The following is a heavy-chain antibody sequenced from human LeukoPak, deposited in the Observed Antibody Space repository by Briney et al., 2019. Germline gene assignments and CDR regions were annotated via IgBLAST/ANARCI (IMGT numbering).Heavy chain of an antibody. V-gene: IGHV3-30*18. CDR1: GFTFSSYG. CDR2: ISYDGSNT. Sequence: GGSLRLSCAASGFTFSSYGMHWVRQAPGKGQEWEAVISYDGSNTYYADSVKGRFTISRDNSKNMLYLQMNSLRAEDTAVYYCAKPYYYGARSYMDYWGQGTLVTVSS. CDR3: AKPYYYGARSYMDY. D-gene: IGHD3-10*01. J-gene: IGHJ4*02.